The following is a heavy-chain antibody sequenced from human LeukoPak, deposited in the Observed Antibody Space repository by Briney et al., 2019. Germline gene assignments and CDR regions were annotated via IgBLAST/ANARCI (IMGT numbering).Heavy chain of an antibody. CDR2: INPNSGGT. Sequence: GESLKISCKASGYTFTGYYMHWVRQAPGQGLEWMGWINPNSGGTNYAQKFQGRVTMTRDTSISTAYMELSRLRSDDTAVYYCARDPGYSSSWFDYWGQGTLVTVSS. V-gene: IGHV1-2*02. D-gene: IGHD6-13*01. CDR1: GYTFTGYY. J-gene: IGHJ4*02. CDR3: ARDPGYSSSWFDY.